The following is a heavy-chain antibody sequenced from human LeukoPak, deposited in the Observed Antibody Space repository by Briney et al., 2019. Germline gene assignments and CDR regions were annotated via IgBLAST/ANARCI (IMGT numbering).Heavy chain of an antibody. J-gene: IGHJ4*01. Sequence: PGGSLRLSCVASGFTFSNYWMSWVRQAPGKGLECVANIKEDGSEKYYVDSVKGRFTISRDNAKNSLYLQMNSLRAEDTAVYYCARQGDDYWATEPWSPSPQ. CDR2: IKEDGSEK. V-gene: IGHV3-7*01. CDR1: GFTFSNYW. D-gene: IGHD3-16*01. CDR3: ARQGDDY.